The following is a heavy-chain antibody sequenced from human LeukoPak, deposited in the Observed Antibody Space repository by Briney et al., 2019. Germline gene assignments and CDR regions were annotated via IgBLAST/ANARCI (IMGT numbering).Heavy chain of an antibody. CDR3: ATGGSATIYGVVFPGYFQH. D-gene: IGHD3-3*01. V-gene: IGHV1-2*02. Sequence: GASVKVSCKASGYTFTDYYLSWVRQAPGQGLEWMGWINPKTGATNFTQRFQGRISLITDTSINTAYMELRGLTSGDTAVYFCATGGSATIYGVVFPGYFQHWGQGTLVSVSS. CDR1: GYTFTDYY. CDR2: INPKTGAT. J-gene: IGHJ1*01.